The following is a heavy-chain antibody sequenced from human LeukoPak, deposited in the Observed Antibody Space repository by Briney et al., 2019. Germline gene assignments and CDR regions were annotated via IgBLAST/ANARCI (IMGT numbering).Heavy chain of an antibody. CDR3: ARDYYGDAFDI. J-gene: IGHJ3*02. CDR1: GGSISSYY. V-gene: IGHV4-34*01. Sequence: SETLSLTCTVSGGSISSYYWSWIRQPPGKGLEWIGEINHSGSTNYNPSLKSRVTISVDTSKNQFSLKLSSVTAADTAVYYCARDYYGDAFDIWGQGTMVTVSS. D-gene: IGHD3-22*01. CDR2: INHSGST.